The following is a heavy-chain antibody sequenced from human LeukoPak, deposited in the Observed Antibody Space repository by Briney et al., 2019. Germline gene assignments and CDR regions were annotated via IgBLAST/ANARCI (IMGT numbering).Heavy chain of an antibody. CDR1: GGSISSYY. V-gene: IGHV4-59*08. D-gene: IGHD4-17*01. CDR3: ARLGTTVTSFDY. CDR2: IYYSGST. J-gene: IGHJ4*02. Sequence: SETLSLTCTVSGGSISSYYWSWIRQPPGEGLEWIGYIYYSGSTNYNPSLKSRVTISVDTSKNQFSLKLSSVTAADTAVYYCARLGTTVTSFDYWGQGTLVTVSS.